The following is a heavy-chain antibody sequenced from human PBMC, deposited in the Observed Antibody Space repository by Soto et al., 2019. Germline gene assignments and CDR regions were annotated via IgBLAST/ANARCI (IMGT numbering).Heavy chain of an antibody. J-gene: IGHJ6*02. CDR2: VWYDGTNK. Sequence: QVQLVESGGGVVQTGWSLRLSCVASGFTFRNYGMHWVRQAPGKGLEWVATVWYDGTNKYYADSLKGRVTIYRDNSKNTVSLQMKSLRAEDTALYYCARDGDIEGGRPPKKYAMAVWGQGTTVTVSS. V-gene: IGHV3-33*01. CDR1: GFTFRNYG. CDR3: ARDGDIEGGRPPKKYAMAV. D-gene: IGHD5-12*01.